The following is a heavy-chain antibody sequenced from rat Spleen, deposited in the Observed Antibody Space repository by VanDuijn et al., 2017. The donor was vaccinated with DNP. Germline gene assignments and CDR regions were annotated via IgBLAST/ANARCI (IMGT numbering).Heavy chain of an antibody. Sequence: EVQLQESGPGLVRPSQSLSLTCSVTGYSITSSYRWNWIRKFPGNKMEWIGHISYSGSTSYNPSLKSRISVTRDTSKNQFFLQLNSVTTEDTATYYCARWSDYFDYWGQGVTVTVSS. V-gene: IGHV3-1*01. CDR3: ARWSDYFDY. CDR1: GYSITSSY. J-gene: IGHJ2*01. CDR2: ISYSGST.